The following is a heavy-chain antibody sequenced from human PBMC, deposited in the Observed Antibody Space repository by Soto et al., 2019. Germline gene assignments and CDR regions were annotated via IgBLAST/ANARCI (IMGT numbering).Heavy chain of an antibody. CDR3: ARDNWGSRDYYYYGMDV. J-gene: IGHJ6*02. Sequence: PSETLSLTCTVSGGSISSYYWSWIRQPPGKGLEWIGYIYYSGSTNYNPSLKSRVTISVDTSKNQFSLKLSSVTAADTAVYYCARDNWGSRDYYYYGMDVWGQGTTVTVSS. V-gene: IGHV4-59*01. D-gene: IGHD7-27*01. CDR1: GGSISSYY. CDR2: IYYSGST.